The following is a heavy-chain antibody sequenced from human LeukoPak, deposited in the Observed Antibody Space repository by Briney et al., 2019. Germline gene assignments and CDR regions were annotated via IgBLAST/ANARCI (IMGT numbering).Heavy chain of an antibody. CDR3: ARVRDPYYYDSSGYYNWFDP. J-gene: IGHJ5*02. Sequence: SQTLSLTCTVSGGSLSSGGYYWSWIRQHPGKGLEWIGYIYYSGSTYYNPSLKSRVTISVDTSKNQFSLKLSSVTAADTAVYYCARVRDPYYYDSSGYYNWFDPWGQGTLVTVSS. V-gene: IGHV4-31*03. CDR2: IYYSGST. CDR1: GGSLSSGGYY. D-gene: IGHD3-22*01.